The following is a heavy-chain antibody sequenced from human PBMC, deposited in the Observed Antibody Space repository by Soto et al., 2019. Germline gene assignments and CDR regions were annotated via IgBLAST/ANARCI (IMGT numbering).Heavy chain of an antibody. CDR1: GDTFNSYV. D-gene: IGHD5-18*01. CDR3: TRSYGYTFGGSLDN. CDR2: IITAFGTT. V-gene: IGHV1-69*01. J-gene: IGHJ4*02. Sequence: QVQLVQSGPEVKKPGSSVKVSCKASGDTFNSYVITWVRQAPVQGLEWLGGIITAFGTTSYAQNFQDRLTITADEAATTDHMELSSLTSDDTAMYYCTRSYGYTFGGSLDNWGQGTLVTVSS.